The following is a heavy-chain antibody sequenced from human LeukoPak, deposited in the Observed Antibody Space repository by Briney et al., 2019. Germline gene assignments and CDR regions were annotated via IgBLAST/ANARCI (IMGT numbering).Heavy chain of an antibody. Sequence: SETLSLTCTVSGGSISSYYWGWIRQPPGKGLEWIGSIDYSGSTYYNPSLKSRVTISVDTSKNQFSLKLSSVTAADTAVYYCAERNPFNAFDIWGQGTMVTVSS. CDR3: AERNPFNAFDI. J-gene: IGHJ3*02. V-gene: IGHV4-39*01. CDR1: GGSISSYY. CDR2: IDYSGST.